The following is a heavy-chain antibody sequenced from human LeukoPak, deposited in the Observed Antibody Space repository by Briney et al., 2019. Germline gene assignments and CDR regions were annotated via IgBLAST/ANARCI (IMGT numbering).Heavy chain of an antibody. CDR3: TRDRDSGSHYGY. V-gene: IGHV3-66*02. CDR2: SGGST. D-gene: IGHD1-26*01. J-gene: IGHJ4*02. Sequence: GGSLRLSCAGSEFSVSNNYMSWVRQAPGKGLEWVSVSGGSTYYADSVKGRFTISRDNSKNTLYLQMNSLRAEDTAVYYCTRDRDSGSHYGYWGQGTLVIVSS. CDR1: EFSVSNNY.